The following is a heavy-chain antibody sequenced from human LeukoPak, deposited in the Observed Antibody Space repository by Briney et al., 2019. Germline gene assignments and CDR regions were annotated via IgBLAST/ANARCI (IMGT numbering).Heavy chain of an antibody. Sequence: ASVKVSCKASGYTFTGYYMHWVRQAPGQGLEWMGWINTNTGNPTYAQGFTGRFVFSLDTSVSTAYLQISSLKAEDTAVYYCARGGVAGTQTALVDYWGQGTLVTVSS. CDR1: GYTFTGYY. CDR2: INTNTGNP. D-gene: IGHD6-19*01. CDR3: ARGGVAGTQTALVDY. V-gene: IGHV7-4-1*02. J-gene: IGHJ4*02.